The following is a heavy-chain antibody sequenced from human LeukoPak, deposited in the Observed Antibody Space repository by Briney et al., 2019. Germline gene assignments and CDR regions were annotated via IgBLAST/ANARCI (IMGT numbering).Heavy chain of an antibody. J-gene: IGHJ3*02. CDR2: ISSNGGST. CDR1: GFIFNNYA. V-gene: IGHV3-64*01. CDR3: AKLTEDDAFDI. D-gene: IGHD7-27*01. Sequence: SGGSLRLSCAASGFIFNNYAMHWVRQAPGRGLEYVSAISSNGGSTYYANSVKGRFTISRDNSKNTVYLQMGSLRAEDMAIYFCAKLTEDDAFDIGGQGTMVTVSS.